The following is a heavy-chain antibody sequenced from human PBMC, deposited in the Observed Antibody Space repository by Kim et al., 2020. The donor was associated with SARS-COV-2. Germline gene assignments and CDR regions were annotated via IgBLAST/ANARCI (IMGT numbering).Heavy chain of an antibody. J-gene: IGHJ5*02. D-gene: IGHD2-15*01. Sequence: SETLSLTCAVYGGSFSGYYWSWIRQPPGKGLEWIGEINHSGSTNYNPSLKSRVTISVDTSKNQFSLKLSSVTAADTAVYYCAREGRYCSGGSCYWARLWFDPWGQGTLVTVSS. CDR3: AREGRYCSGGSCYWARLWFDP. V-gene: IGHV4-34*01. CDR2: INHSGST. CDR1: GGSFSGYY.